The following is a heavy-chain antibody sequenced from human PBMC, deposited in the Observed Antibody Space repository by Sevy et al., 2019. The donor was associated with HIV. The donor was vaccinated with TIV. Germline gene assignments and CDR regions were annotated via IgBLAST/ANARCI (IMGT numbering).Heavy chain of an antibody. V-gene: IGHV3-74*01. J-gene: IGHJ4*02. CDR1: GFTFSSDW. CDR2: INSDGSRT. Sequence: GGSLRLSCVVSGFTFSSDWMHWVRQAPGKGLVWVSRINSDGSRTNYAYSVKGRFTISRDSAKNTRFLQMNSLRAEDTAVYYCIRGTSGTFGYWGQGTLVTVSS. CDR3: IRGTSGTFGY. D-gene: IGHD1-26*01.